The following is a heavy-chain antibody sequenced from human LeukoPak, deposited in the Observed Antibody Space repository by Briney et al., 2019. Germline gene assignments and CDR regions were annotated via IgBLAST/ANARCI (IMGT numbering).Heavy chain of an antibody. CDR1: GFTFSGYA. Sequence: GGSLRPSCAASGFTFSGYAMSWVRLAPGKGLEWVSAITAGGDGTYYADSVKGRFTISRDNLKNMVFLQMNSLRAEDTAIYYCAKSHASIWNVYDYWGQGTLVTVSS. CDR2: ITAGGDGT. CDR3: AKSHASIWNVYDY. J-gene: IGHJ4*02. V-gene: IGHV3-23*01. D-gene: IGHD1-1*01.